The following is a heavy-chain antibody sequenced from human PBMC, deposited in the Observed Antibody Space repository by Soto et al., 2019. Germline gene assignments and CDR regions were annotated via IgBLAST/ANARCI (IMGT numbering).Heavy chain of an antibody. V-gene: IGHV4-34*01. Sequence: PSETLSLTCAVYGGSFSGYYWSWIRQPPGKGLEWIGEINHSGSTNYNPSLKSRVTISVDTSKNQFSLKLSSVTAADTAVYYCGRGPYTAAAGIRGFDPWGQGTLVTVS. D-gene: IGHD6-13*01. J-gene: IGHJ5*02. CDR3: GRGPYTAAAGIRGFDP. CDR2: INHSGST. CDR1: GGSFSGYY.